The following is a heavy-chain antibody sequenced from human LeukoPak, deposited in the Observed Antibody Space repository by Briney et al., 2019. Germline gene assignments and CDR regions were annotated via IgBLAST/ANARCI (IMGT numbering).Heavy chain of an antibody. D-gene: IGHD6-13*01. CDR2: IYYSGTT. V-gene: IGHV4-59*08. Sequence: SETLSLTCSVSGGSISRYYWGWIRQPPGKGLEWIGYIYYSGTTNYNPSLKSRVTILVDTSKNQFSLNLSSVTAADTAVYYCARRGIAAAGYDYWGQGTLVTVSS. CDR1: GGSISRYY. CDR3: ARRGIAAAGYDY. J-gene: IGHJ4*02.